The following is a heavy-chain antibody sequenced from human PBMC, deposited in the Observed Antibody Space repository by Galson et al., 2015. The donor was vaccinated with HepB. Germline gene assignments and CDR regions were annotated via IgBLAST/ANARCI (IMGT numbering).Heavy chain of an antibody. Sequence: TLSLTCTVSGGSISSGDYYWNWIRQPPGKGLEWIGYIYYSGNTYYNPSLKSRLTISVDTSRTQFSLRLSSVTAADTAVYFCARDVGGYGSLDYWGQGTLVTVSS. CDR3: ARDVGGYGSLDY. D-gene: IGHD5-12*01. J-gene: IGHJ4*02. CDR2: IYYSGNT. V-gene: IGHV4-30-4*01. CDR1: GGSISSGDYY.